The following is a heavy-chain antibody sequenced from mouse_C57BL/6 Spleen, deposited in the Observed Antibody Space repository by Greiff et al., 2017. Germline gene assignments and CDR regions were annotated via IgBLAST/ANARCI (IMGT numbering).Heavy chain of an antibody. D-gene: IGHD1-1*01. CDR3: ARDRVVATDWYFDV. CDR1: GFTFSSYA. V-gene: IGHV5-4*01. J-gene: IGHJ1*03. CDR2: ISDGGSYT. Sequence: EVQLVESGGGLVKPGGSLKLSCAASGFTFSSYAMSWVRQTPEKRLEWVATISDGGSYTYYPDNVKGRFTISRDNAKNNLYLQMSHLKSVDTAMYYCARDRVVATDWYFDVWGTGTTVTVSS.